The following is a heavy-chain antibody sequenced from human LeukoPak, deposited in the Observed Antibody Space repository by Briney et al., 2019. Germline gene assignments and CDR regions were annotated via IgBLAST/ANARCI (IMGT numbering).Heavy chain of an antibody. CDR1: GSTFSDQA. D-gene: IGHD5-18*01. CDR2: IRSKAYGGTT. V-gene: IGHV3-49*04. J-gene: IGHJ6*02. Sequence: GGSLRLSCTASGSTFSDQAMSWVRQAPGKGLEWEGFIRSKAYGGTTEYAASVKGRFTISREDSKSIAYLQMNRLKTADTAVYFCSGGPIQLWVRSGMDVWGQGTTVIVSS. CDR3: SGGPIQLWVRSGMDV.